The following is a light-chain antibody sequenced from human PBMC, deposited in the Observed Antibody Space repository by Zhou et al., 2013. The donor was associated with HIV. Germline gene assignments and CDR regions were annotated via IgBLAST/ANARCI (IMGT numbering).Light chain of an antibody. CDR2: DAF. CDR1: QSVSSN. Sequence: EIVLTQSPGTLSLSPGERATLSCWASQSVSSNLAWYQHKPGQPPRLLIYDAFNRATGIPARFSGSGSGTDFTLTISRLEPEDFAVYYCQEYGGSPITFGQGTRLEIK. CDR3: QEYGGSPIT. J-gene: IGKJ5*01. V-gene: IGKV3-20*01.